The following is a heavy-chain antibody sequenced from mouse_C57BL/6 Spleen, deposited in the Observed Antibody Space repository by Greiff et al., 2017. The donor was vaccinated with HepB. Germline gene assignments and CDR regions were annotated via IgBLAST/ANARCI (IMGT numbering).Heavy chain of an antibody. CDR3: TRVTTVVASFAY. Sequence: QVQLQQSGAELVRPGASVTLSCKASGYTFTDYEMHWVKQTPVHGLEWIGAIDPETGGTAYNQKFKGKAILTADKSSSTAYMELRSLTSEDSAVYYCTRVTTVVASFAYWGQGPLVTVSA. V-gene: IGHV1-15*01. CDR1: GYTFTDYE. CDR2: IDPETGGT. D-gene: IGHD1-1*01. J-gene: IGHJ3*01.